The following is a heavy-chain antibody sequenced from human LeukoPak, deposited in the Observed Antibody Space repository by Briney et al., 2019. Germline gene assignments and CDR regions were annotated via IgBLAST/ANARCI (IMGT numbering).Heavy chain of an antibody. CDR1: GGSISSYY. CDR3: ARENLNSGYDLGHVGMDV. J-gene: IGHJ6*03. V-gene: IGHV4-59*12. Sequence: SETLSLTCSVSGGSISSYYWSWIRQPPGKGLEWIGYIYDSGSTNFKSPLKSRVTMSGDTSKNQFSLKVNSVTAADTAVYYCARENLNSGYDLGHVGMDVWGKGTTVTVSS. CDR2: IYDSGST. D-gene: IGHD5-12*01.